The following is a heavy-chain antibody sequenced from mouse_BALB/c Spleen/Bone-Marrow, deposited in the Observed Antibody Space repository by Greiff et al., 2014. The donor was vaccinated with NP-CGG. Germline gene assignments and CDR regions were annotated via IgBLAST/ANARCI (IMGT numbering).Heavy chain of an antibody. V-gene: IGHV5-12-2*01. D-gene: IGHD3-1*01. CDR1: GFTFSSYT. J-gene: IGHJ4*01. Sequence: DVMLVESGGGLVQPGGSLKLSCAASGFTFSSYTMSWVRQTPEKRLEWVAYISSGGGSTYYPDTVKGRFTISRDNAKNTLYLQMSSLKSEDTATYYCARHVGNPYAMDYWGQGTSVTVSS. CDR2: ISSGGGST. CDR3: ARHVGNPYAMDY.